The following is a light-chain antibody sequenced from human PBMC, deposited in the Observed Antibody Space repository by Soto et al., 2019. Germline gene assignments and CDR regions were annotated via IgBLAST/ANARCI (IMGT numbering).Light chain of an antibody. V-gene: IGKV3-20*01. CDR3: QQYGTSPRT. J-gene: IGKJ1*01. CDR2: GAS. Sequence: EIGLTQSPGTLSLSPGERATLSRRASQSVRNNYLAWYQQRPGQAPRLLIHGASSRATGIPDRFSGSGSGTDFTLTISRLEPEDFAVYYCQQYGTSPRTFGQGTKVDIK. CDR1: QSVRNNY.